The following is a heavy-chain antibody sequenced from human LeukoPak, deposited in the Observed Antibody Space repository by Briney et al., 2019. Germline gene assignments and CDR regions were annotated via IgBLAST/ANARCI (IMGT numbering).Heavy chain of an antibody. D-gene: IGHD5-12*01. CDR1: GYTFTGYY. J-gene: IGHJ3*02. CDR3: ALSGYDSTPGWWANHDAFDI. V-gene: IGHV1-2*02. Sequence: ASVKVSCKASGYTFTGYYMHWVRQAPGQGLEWMGWINPNSGGTNYAQKFQGRVTMTRDTSISTAYMELSRLRSDDTAVYYCALSGYDSTPGWWANHDAFDIWGQGTMVTVSS. CDR2: INPNSGGT.